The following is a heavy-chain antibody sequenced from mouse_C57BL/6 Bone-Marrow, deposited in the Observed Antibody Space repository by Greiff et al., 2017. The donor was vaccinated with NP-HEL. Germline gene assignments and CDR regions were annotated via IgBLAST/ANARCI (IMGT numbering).Heavy chain of an antibody. D-gene: IGHD2-4*01. Sequence: DVMLVESGGGLVKPGGSLKLSCAASGFTFSSYTMSWVRQTPEKRLEWVATISGGGGNTYYPDSVKGRFTISRDNAKNTLYLQMSSLRSEDTALYYCASPYDYAGYFDYWGQGTTLTVSS. CDR1: GFTFSSYT. CDR2: ISGGGGNT. CDR3: ASPYDYAGYFDY. V-gene: IGHV5-9*01. J-gene: IGHJ2*01.